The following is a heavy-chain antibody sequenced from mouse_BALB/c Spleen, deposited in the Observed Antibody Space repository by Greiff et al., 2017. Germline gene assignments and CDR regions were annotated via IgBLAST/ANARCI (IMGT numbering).Heavy chain of an antibody. J-gene: IGHJ3*01. CDR1: GFSLSTPGIG. D-gene: IGHD2-4*01. V-gene: IGHV8-4*01. CDR3: APSADYDAAWFAY. Sequence: QVTLKESGPGIVQPSQPFRLTCTFSGFSLSTPGIGVTWIRQPSGKGLEWLVTIWWDDDNRYNPSLKSKLTVSKDTSNNQAFLDLITVETADTAIYYCAPSADYDAAWFAYWGQGTLVTVSA. CDR2: IWWDDDN.